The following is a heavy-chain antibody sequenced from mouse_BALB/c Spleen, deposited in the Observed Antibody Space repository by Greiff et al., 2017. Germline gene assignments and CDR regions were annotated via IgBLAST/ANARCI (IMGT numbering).Heavy chain of an antibody. CDR2: ISSGGSYT. CDR3: ARGATAPGYAMDY. V-gene: IGHV5-9-3*01. Sequence: EVQLVESGGGLVKPGGSLKLSCAASGFTFSSYAMSWVRQTPEKRLEWVATISSGGSYTYYPDSVKGRFTISRDNAKNTLYLQMSSLRSEDTAMYYCARGATAPGYAMDYWGQGTSVTVSS. D-gene: IGHD1-2*01. CDR1: GFTFSSYA. J-gene: IGHJ4*01.